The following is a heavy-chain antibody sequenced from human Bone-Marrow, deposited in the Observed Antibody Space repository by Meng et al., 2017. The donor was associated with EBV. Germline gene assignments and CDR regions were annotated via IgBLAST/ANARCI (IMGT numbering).Heavy chain of an antibody. J-gene: IGHJ5*02. CDR2: IFFRGET. V-gene: IGHV4-30-4*08. CDR1: GDSINRGGYY. Sequence: VQLQESGPGLVKPSQPLSLTCGATGDSINRGGYYWSWIRQAPGKGLEWIGYIFFRGETYYTSSFRSRTTISLDTSKNQFSLKLTSVTAADTAVYYCARAGGSFTVDPWGQGALVTVSS. CDR3: ARAGGSFTVDP. D-gene: IGHD1-26*01.